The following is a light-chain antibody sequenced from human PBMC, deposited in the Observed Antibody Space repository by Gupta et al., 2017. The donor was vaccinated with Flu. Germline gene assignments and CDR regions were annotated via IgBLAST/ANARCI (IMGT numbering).Light chain of an antibody. CDR1: SSDVGGYNY. CDR2: DVS. CDR3: CSYAGSYV. V-gene: IGLV2-11*01. Sequence: QSALTQPRSVFGSPGQPVTISCTGTSSDVGGYNYVSWYQQHPGKAPKLMLYDVSKRPSGVPDRFSGSKSGNTASLTISGLQAEDEADYYCCSYAGSYVFGTGTKVTVL. J-gene: IGLJ1*01.